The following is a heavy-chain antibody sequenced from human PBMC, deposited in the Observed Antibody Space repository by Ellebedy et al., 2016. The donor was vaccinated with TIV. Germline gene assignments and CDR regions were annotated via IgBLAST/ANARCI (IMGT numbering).Heavy chain of an antibody. CDR3: ASSRYHYYLGNTIFAY. CDR2: INADGVSI. V-gene: IGHV3-23*01. CDR1: GFTFNNYA. D-gene: IGHD3-10*01. Sequence: GESLKISCSASGFTFNNYAMHWVRQAPGQGLEWVSGINADGVSIAYADSVKGRFTISRDNSKDTLFLQMNSLRAEDTAVYYCASSRYHYYLGNTIFAYWGQGALVTVSS. J-gene: IGHJ4*02.